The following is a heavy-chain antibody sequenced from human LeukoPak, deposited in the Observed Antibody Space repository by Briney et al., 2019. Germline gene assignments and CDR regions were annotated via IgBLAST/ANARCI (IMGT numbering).Heavy chain of an antibody. CDR3: ARGGGYNYGLLFYFDY. Sequence: PGGSLRLSCAASGFTFSSYTIHWVRQAPGKGLEFVSSISSNGVTTYYANSVKGRFTISRDNSKNMLYLQMGSLRTEDMAVYYCARGGGYNYGLLFYFDYWGRGSLVTVSS. D-gene: IGHD5-18*01. CDR2: ISSNGVTT. CDR1: GFTFSSYT. J-gene: IGHJ4*02. V-gene: IGHV3-64*01.